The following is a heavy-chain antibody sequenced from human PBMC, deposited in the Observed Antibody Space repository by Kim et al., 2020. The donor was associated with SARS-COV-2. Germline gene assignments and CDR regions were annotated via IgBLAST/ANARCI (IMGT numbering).Heavy chain of an antibody. CDR2: ISAYSGNT. J-gene: IGHJ4*02. CDR3: ARISPGYYYGSGRSFSGRYYFDY. Sequence: ALVKVSCKASGYTFTSYGISWVRQAPGQGLEWMGWISAYSGNTNYAQKLQGRVTMTTDTSTSTAYMELRSLRSDDTAVYYCARISPGYYYGSGRSFSGRYYFDYWGQGTLVTVSS. V-gene: IGHV1-18*01. CDR1: GYTFTSYG. D-gene: IGHD3-10*01.